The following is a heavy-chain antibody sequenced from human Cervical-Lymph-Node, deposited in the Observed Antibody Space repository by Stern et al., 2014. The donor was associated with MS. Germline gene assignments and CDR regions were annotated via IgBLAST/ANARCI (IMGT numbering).Heavy chain of an antibody. CDR3: ARGPLMRGWFDP. CDR1: EDTFTTYY. J-gene: IGHJ5*02. Sequence: QVQLVQSGAEVKKPGASVRVSCKTSEDTFTTYYVHWVRQAPGQGLQWMGIINPSGGSTTYAQKFQGRVTMTRDTSTSTVFMELSSLTSEDTAVYYCARGPLMRGWFDPWGQGTLVTVS. CDR2: INPSGGST. V-gene: IGHV1-46*01.